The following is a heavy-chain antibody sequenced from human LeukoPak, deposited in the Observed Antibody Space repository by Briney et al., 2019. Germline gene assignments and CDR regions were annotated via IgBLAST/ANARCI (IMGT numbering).Heavy chain of an antibody. CDR3: ARDYYDRNWFDP. CDR2: IYSGGST. Sequence: GGSLRLSCAASGFTVSSNYMSLVRQAPGKGLEWVSVIYSGGSTYYADSVKGRFTISRDNSKNTLYLQMNSLRAEDTAVYYCARDYYDRNWFDPWGQGTLVTVSS. D-gene: IGHD3-3*01. J-gene: IGHJ5*02. CDR1: GFTVSSNY. V-gene: IGHV3-66*02.